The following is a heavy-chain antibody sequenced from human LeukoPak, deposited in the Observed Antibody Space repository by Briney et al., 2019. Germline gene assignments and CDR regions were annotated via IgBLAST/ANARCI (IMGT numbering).Heavy chain of an antibody. CDR3: ARAGELRYMDV. CDR1: GFTFSDYY. Sequence: PGGSLRLSCAASGFTFSDYYMSWIRQAPGKGLEWVSTIKGTGLTTYYADSVKGRFTISRDNAKNSLFLQMSSLRADDTALYYCARAGELRYMDVWGKGTAVTVSS. CDR2: IKGTGLTT. J-gene: IGHJ6*03. D-gene: IGHD3-16*01. V-gene: IGHV3-11*04.